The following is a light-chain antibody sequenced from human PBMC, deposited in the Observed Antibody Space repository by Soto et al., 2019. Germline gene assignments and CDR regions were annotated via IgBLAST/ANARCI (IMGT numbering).Light chain of an antibody. CDR3: QHFSSYSGT. CDR1: QTISSW. J-gene: IGKJ1*01. V-gene: IGKV1-5*03. CDR2: KAS. Sequence: DIQMTQSPSTLSGSVGDRVTTTCRASQTISSWLAWYQQKPGKAPKLLIYKASTLQSGVPSRFSGRGSGTEFTLTSSSLQPDDFATYYCQHFSSYSGTFGQGTKVDIK.